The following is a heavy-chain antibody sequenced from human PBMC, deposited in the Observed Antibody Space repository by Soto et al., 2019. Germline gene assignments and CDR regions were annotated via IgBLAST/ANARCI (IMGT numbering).Heavy chain of an antibody. CDR1: GYTLNTYY. J-gene: IGHJ4*02. CDR2: IHPSGGGS. Sequence: QVQLVQSGAEVKKPGASVKVSCKPSGYTLNTYYLHWVRQAPGQGLERRGIIHPSGGGSTYAQKFLGRLTMTRDTSTSTVFMELSSLRSADTAVYYCARGGHIAVVTDSFDYWGQGTLGTVSS. CDR3: ARGGHIAVVTDSFDY. D-gene: IGHD2-21*02. V-gene: IGHV1-46*02.